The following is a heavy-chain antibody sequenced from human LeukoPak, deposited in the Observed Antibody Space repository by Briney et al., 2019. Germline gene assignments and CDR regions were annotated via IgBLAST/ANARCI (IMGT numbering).Heavy chain of an antibody. J-gene: IGHJ4*02. CDR1: GVSISNYY. D-gene: IGHD1-26*01. Sequence: TSETLSLTCTVSGVSISNYYWSWIRQPPGKGLEWIGYIHYSGSTSYNPSLKSRVTISVDTSKKQFSLKLSSVTAADTAVYYCARGSSGSQYFDYWGQGTRVTVSS. CDR2: IHYSGST. CDR3: ARGSSGSQYFDY. V-gene: IGHV4-59*01.